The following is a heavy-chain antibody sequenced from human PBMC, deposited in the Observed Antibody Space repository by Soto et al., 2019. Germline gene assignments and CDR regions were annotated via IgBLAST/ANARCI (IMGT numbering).Heavy chain of an antibody. D-gene: IGHD2-8*01. Sequence: SETLSLTCTVSGGSISSYYWSWIRQPPGKGLEWIGYIYYSGSTNYNPSLKSRVTISVDTSKNQFSLKLSSVTAADTAVYYCARDLLGYCTNGVRSYDAFDIWGQGTMVTVSS. J-gene: IGHJ3*02. CDR3: ARDLLGYCTNGVRSYDAFDI. CDR2: IYYSGST. V-gene: IGHV4-59*01. CDR1: GGSISSYY.